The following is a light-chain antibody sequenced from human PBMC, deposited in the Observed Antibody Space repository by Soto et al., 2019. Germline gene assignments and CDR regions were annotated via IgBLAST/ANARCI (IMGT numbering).Light chain of an antibody. CDR2: SAS. Sequence: DIQMTQSPYSLSSSLGDSVTITCRASQNIRTYLNWYQQKPGRAPKLLLHSASALPSGVPSRFSGSGSGTEFTLTMSGLQPEDFASYYCQQGHSTPYTFGQGTKVEIK. CDR3: QQGHSTPYT. V-gene: IGKV1-39*01. J-gene: IGKJ2*01. CDR1: QNIRTY.